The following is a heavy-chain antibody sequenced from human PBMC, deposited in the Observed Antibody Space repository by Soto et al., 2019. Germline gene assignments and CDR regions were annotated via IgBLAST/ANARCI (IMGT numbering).Heavy chain of an antibody. J-gene: IGHJ4*02. CDR1: GFTFISYA. D-gene: IGHD6-19*01. CDR2: ISGSGANT. CDR3: AKTGSGWIFDY. Sequence: GGSLRLSCAASGFTFISYAMSWVRQAPGEELEWVSGISGSGANTYYADSVTGRFTISRDNSKNTLYLQMNSLRAEDTAVYYCAKTGSGWIFDYWGQGTLVTVSS. V-gene: IGHV3-23*01.